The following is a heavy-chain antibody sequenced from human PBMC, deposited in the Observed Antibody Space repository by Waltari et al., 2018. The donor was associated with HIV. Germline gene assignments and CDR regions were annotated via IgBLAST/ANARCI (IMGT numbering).Heavy chain of an antibody. Sequence: QVSLVQSGAEVKKPAASVKVSCKASGYTFTSYAINWVRQAPGQGLEWMGWMNPNSGNTGYAQKFQGRVTMTRNTAISTAYMELSSLRSEDTAVYYCARGRMDSWDAFDIWGQGTMVTVSS. J-gene: IGHJ3*02. CDR2: MNPNSGNT. CDR3: ARGRMDSWDAFDI. CDR1: GYTFTSYA. V-gene: IGHV1-8*01.